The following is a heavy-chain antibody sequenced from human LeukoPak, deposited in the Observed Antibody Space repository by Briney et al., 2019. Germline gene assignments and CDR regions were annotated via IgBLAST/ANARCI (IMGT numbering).Heavy chain of an antibody. D-gene: IGHD6-6*01. J-gene: IGHJ5*02. CDR1: GFTFSSYW. Sequence: QPGGSLRLSCAASGFTFSSYWMHWVRHAPGKGLVWVSRIRTDGTITTYADSVKGRFSISRDNAKNTLYLQVNSLRAEDTAVYYCARDGSAARHFDPWGQGTLVTVSS. V-gene: IGHV3-74*01. CDR2: IRTDGTIT. CDR3: ARDGSAARHFDP.